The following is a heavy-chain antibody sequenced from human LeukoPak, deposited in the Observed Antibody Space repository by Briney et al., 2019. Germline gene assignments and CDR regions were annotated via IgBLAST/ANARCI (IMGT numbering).Heavy chain of an antibody. CDR3: ARDGHHPAEYCFDY. Sequence: ASVKVSCKASGYTFTRFGISWVRQAPGQGLEWMGWINPNSGGTNYAQKFQGWVTMARDTSISTAYMELSRLRSDDTAVYYCARDGHHPAEYCFDYWGQGTLVTVSS. V-gene: IGHV1-2*04. D-gene: IGHD2-2*01. CDR1: GYTFTRFG. CDR2: INPNSGGT. J-gene: IGHJ4*02.